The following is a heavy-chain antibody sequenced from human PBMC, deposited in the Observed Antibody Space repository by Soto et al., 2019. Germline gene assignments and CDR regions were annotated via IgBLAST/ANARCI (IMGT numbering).Heavy chain of an antibody. CDR1: GGSISSYY. CDR3: ARLDCSGGSCYLEDDAFDI. V-gene: IGHV4-59*01. CDR2: IYYSGST. Sequence: QVQLQESGPGLVKPSETLSLTCTVSGGSISSYYWSWIRQPPGKGLEWIGYIYYSGSTNYNPSLTGRVTISVVTSKNQFSLKLSSVTASDTAVYYCARLDCSGGSCYLEDDAFDIWGQGTMVTVSS. J-gene: IGHJ3*02. D-gene: IGHD2-15*01.